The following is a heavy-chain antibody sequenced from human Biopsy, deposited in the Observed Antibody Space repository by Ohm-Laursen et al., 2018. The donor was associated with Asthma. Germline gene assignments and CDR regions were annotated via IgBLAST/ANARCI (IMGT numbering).Heavy chain of an antibody. Sequence: SLRLSCAAVRFTYEMHWVRQAPGKGLEWVAVISYDGSSIYYADSVKGRFTISRDNSKNTLSLQMNSLTAEDTAVYYCAREGVAGTHVEDWGQGTLVTVSS. CDR1: RFTYE. V-gene: IGHV3-30-3*01. CDR3: AREGVAGTHVED. D-gene: IGHD6-19*01. J-gene: IGHJ4*02. CDR2: ISYDGSSI.